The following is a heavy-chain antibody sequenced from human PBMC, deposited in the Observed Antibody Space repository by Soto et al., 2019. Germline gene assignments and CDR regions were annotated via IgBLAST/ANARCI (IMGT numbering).Heavy chain of an antibody. D-gene: IGHD3-3*01. Sequence: TVGSLRLSCAASGFTFSSYGMHWVRQAPGKGLEWVAVIWYDGSNKYYADSVKGRFTISRDNSKNTLYLQMNSLRAEDTAVYYCARDPDFWSGYYTGTGYFDYWGQGTLVTVSS. CDR2: IWYDGSNK. CDR3: ARDPDFWSGYYTGTGYFDY. CDR1: GFTFSSYG. J-gene: IGHJ4*02. V-gene: IGHV3-33*01.